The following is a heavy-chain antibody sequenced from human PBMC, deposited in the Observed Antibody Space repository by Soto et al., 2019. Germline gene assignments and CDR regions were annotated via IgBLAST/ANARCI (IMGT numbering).Heavy chain of an antibody. Sequence: GGSLRLSCAASGFTVSSYAMSWVRQAPGKGLEWVSGISGSGDTTYYADSVKGRFPISRDSSKNTLNLQMNSLRAEDTAVYYCAKDRLPAATTEFFGGWGQGTLVTVSS. CDR3: AKDRLPAATTEFFGG. CDR1: GFTVSSYA. J-gene: IGHJ4*02. CDR2: ISGSGDTT. V-gene: IGHV3-23*01. D-gene: IGHD2-2*01.